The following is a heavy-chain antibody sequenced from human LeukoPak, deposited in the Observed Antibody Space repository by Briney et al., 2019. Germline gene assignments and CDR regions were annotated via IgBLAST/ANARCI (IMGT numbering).Heavy chain of an antibody. D-gene: IGHD1-14*01. J-gene: IGHJ5*02. CDR3: ASTCRNQNWFDP. Sequence: ASVKVSCKASGGTFSSYAISWVRQAPGQGLEXMGGIIPIFGTANYAQKFQGRVTITADKSTSTAYMELSSLRSEDTAVYYCASTCRNQNWFDPWGQGTLVTVSS. CDR1: GGTFSSYA. CDR2: IIPIFGTA. V-gene: IGHV1-69*06.